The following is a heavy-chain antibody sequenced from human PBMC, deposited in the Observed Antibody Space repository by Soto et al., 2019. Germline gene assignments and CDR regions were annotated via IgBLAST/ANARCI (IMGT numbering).Heavy chain of an antibody. J-gene: IGHJ4*02. CDR3: ARARRNYYDSSGYSDYFDY. CDR1: GGTFSSYA. Sequence: SVKVSCKASGGTFSSYAISWVRQAPGQGLEWMGGIIPTFGTANYAQKFQGRVTITADESTSTAYMELSSLRSEDTAVYYCARARRNYYDSSGYSDYFDYWGQGTLVTVSS. CDR2: IIPTFGTA. V-gene: IGHV1-69*13. D-gene: IGHD3-22*01.